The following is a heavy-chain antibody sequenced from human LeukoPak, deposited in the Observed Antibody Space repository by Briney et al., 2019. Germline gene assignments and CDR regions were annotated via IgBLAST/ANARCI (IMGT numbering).Heavy chain of an antibody. V-gene: IGHV1-3*01. Sequence: ASVKVSCKASGYTFTNYAMHWVRQAPGQRLEWMGWINAGNGNTKYSQNFQGRVTITRDTSASTAYMELSSLRPEDTAVYYCARSTTDYYDNSGYRDWGQGTLVTVSS. CDR2: INAGNGNT. D-gene: IGHD3-22*01. CDR1: GYTFTNYA. J-gene: IGHJ4*02. CDR3: ARSTTDYYDNSGYRD.